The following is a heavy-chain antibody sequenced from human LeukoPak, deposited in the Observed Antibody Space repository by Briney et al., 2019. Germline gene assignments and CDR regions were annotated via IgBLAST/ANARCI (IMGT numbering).Heavy chain of an antibody. V-gene: IGHV3-74*01. Sequence: GGSLRLSCAASGFTFSSYGMHWVRQGPGKGLVWVSRIYSEGSRTTYADSVRGRFTISRDNAKNSLYLQMNSLRAEDTAVYYCARDLRGYYYYMDVWGKGTTVTISS. CDR1: GFTFSSYG. CDR3: ARDLRGYYYYMDV. J-gene: IGHJ6*03. D-gene: IGHD4-17*01. CDR2: IYSEGSRT.